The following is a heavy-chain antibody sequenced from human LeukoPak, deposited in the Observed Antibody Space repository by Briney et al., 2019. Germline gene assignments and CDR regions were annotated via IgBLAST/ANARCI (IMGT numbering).Heavy chain of an antibody. V-gene: IGHV3-15*01. J-gene: IGHJ4*02. Sequence: PGGSLRLSCAASGSTFSNAWMSWVRQAPGKGLEWVGRIQSKTDGGATDYAAPVKGRFTIFRDDSKSILYLQMNSLKTEDTAVYSCTTDRGSGYSGRYYFDYWGQGTLVTVSA. CDR3: TTDRGSGYSGRYYFDY. D-gene: IGHD1-26*01. CDR2: IQSKTDGGAT. CDR1: GSTFSNAW.